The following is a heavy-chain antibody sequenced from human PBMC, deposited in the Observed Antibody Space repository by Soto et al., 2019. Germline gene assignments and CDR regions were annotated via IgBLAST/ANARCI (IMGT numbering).Heavy chain of an antibody. V-gene: IGHV1-69*02. CDR2: IIPILGIA. D-gene: IGHD3-10*01. Sequence: QVQLVQSGAEVKKPGSSVKVSCKASGGTFSSYTISWVRQAPGQGLEWMGRIIPILGIANYAQKFQGRVTITADKSTSTPYMELSSLRSEDTAVYYCAINVYGSGLNWFDPWGQGTLVTVSS. J-gene: IGHJ5*02. CDR1: GGTFSSYT. CDR3: AINVYGSGLNWFDP.